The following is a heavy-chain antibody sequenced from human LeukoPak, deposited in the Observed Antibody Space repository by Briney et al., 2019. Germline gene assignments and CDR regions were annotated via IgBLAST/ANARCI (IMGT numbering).Heavy chain of an antibody. CDR2: IYPGDSDT. Sequence: ETLSLTCTVSGGSISSYYWSWIRQPPGKGLEWIGIIYPGDSDTRYSPSFQGQVTISADKSISTAYLQWSSLKASDTAMYYCARHEYSSSRLWGQGTLVTVSS. D-gene: IGHD6-13*01. V-gene: IGHV5-51*01. CDR1: GGSISSYY. J-gene: IGHJ4*02. CDR3: ARHEYSSSRL.